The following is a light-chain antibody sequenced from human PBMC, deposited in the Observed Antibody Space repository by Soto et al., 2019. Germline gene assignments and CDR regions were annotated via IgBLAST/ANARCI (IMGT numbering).Light chain of an antibody. CDR2: ANS. CDR3: QSYASSLSGFYV. J-gene: IGLJ1*01. Sequence: QSVLTQPPSVSGAPGQRVTIPCTGSSSNIGAGYDVHWYQQLPGRAPKLLIYANSKRPSGVPDRLSGSRSGTSASLAITGRQAEDEADYSCQSYASSLSGFYVFGTGTKLTVL. V-gene: IGLV1-40*01. CDR1: SSNIGAGYD.